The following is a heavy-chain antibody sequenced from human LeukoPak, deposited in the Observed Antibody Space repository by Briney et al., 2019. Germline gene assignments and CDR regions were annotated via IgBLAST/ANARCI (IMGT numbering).Heavy chain of an antibody. CDR2: ISYDGSNK. J-gene: IGHJ4*02. D-gene: IGHD5-18*01. CDR1: GFTFGSYA. V-gene: IGHV3-30*04. CDR3: ARVYNTAMASMDY. Sequence: PGGSLRLSCAASGFTFGSYAMHWVRQAPGKGLEWVAVISYDGSNKYYADSVKGRFTISRDNSKNTLYLQMNSLRAEDTAVYYCARVYNTAMASMDYWGQGTLVTVSS.